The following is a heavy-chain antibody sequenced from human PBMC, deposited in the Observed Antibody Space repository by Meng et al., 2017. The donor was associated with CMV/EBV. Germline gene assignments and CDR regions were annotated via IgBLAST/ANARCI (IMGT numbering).Heavy chain of an antibody. V-gene: IGHV3-74*01. J-gene: IGHJ4*02. CDR1: GFTFSSYW. CDR2: INSDGSST. D-gene: IGHD4-17*01. Sequence: ETLSLTCAASGFTFSSYWMHWVRQAPGKGLVWVSRINSDGSSTSYADSVRGRFTISRDNSKNTLYLQMNSLRAEDTAVYYCARVHFGDYGMDYWGQGTLVTVSS. CDR3: ARVHFGDYGMDY.